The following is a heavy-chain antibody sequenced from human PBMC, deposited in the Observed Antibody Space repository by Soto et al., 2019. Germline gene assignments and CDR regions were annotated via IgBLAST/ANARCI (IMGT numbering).Heavy chain of an antibody. CDR2: INTGAAT. J-gene: IGHJ4*02. Sequence: PGGSLRLSFSASGFIFSTYTMLWVRQAPGKGLEYVSAINTGAATSYVDSVRGRFTISRDNSKNTLYLQMSSLRPEDTAVYYCVTGYSSGWYEIYWGQGTLVTVSS. D-gene: IGHD6-19*01. CDR1: GFIFSTYT. CDR3: VTGYSSGWYEIY. V-gene: IGHV3-64D*06.